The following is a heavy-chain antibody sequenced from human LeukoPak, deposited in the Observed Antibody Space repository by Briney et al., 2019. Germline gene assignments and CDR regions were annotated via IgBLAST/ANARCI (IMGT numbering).Heavy chain of an antibody. D-gene: IGHD5-12*01. CDR2: IYYSGST. V-gene: IGHV4-39*07. J-gene: IGHJ6*03. CDR1: GGSISSSSYY. CDR3: ARVGGYDSGYYYYYMDV. Sequence: SETLSLTCTVSGGSISSSSYYWGWIRQPPGKGLEWIGSIYYSGSTYYNPSLKSRVTISVGTSKNQFSLKLSSVTAADTAVYYCARVGGYDSGYYYYYMDVWGKGTTVTISS.